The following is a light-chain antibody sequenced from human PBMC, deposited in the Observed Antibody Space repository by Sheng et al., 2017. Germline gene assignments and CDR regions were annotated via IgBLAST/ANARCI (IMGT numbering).Light chain of an antibody. V-gene: IGKV3-11*01. CDR2: DAS. J-gene: IGKJ4*01. Sequence: EIVLTQTPATLSLSPGERVTLSCRASRSVSRYLAWYQQKPGQPPRLLIYDASNRATGIPARFSGSGSGTDFTLTISSLEPEDFAVYYCQQRSNWLTFGGGTRVE. CDR1: RSVSRY. CDR3: QQRSNWLT.